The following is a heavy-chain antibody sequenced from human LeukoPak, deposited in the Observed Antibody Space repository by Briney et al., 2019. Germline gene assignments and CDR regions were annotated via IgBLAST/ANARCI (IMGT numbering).Heavy chain of an antibody. J-gene: IGHJ6*03. CDR3: ARGRSVGVRYYYYYMDV. CDR2: IYYSGST. D-gene: IGHD3-10*01. CDR1: GGSINTPNYY. Sequence: SETLSLTCTVSGGSINTPNYYWGWIRQPPGKGLEWIVSIYYSGSTYYNPSLKSRVTISVDKSKNQFSLKLSSVTAADTAVYYCARGRSVGVRYYYYYMDVWGKGTTVTVSS. V-gene: IGHV4-39*07.